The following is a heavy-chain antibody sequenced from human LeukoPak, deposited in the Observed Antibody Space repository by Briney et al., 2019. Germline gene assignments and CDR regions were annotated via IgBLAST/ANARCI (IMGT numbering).Heavy chain of an antibody. Sequence: SETLSLTCSVSGGSISGYYWNWIRQPPQKGLEWIGYIYYSGTTNYNPSLKSRVTISVDRPKNQFSLKLSSVTAADTAVYYCARGVRWLQLSYFDYWGQGTLVTVSS. CDR1: GGSISGYY. J-gene: IGHJ4*02. D-gene: IGHD5-24*01. CDR3: ARGVRWLQLSYFDY. V-gene: IGHV4-59*12. CDR2: IYYSGTT.